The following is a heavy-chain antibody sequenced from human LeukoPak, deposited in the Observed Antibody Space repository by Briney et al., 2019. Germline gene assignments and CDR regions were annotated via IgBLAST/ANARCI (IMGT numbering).Heavy chain of an antibody. Sequence: PGGSLRLSCAASGFTFSSYGMSWVRQAPGKGLEWIGEISHNGNTNYSPSLKSRVTISVDKSKNQFSLRLDSVTAADTAVYYCARDGYSAYDRDLDHWGQGALVTVSS. CDR3: ARDGYSAYDRDLDH. CDR1: GFTFSSYGM. D-gene: IGHD5-12*01. J-gene: IGHJ4*02. V-gene: IGHV4-4*02. CDR2: ISHNGNT.